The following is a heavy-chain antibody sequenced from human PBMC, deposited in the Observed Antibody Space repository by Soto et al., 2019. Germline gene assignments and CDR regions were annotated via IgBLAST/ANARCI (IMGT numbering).Heavy chain of an antibody. V-gene: IGHV3-30-3*01. D-gene: IGHD3-22*01. J-gene: IGHJ4*02. CDR2: ISYDGSNK. Sequence: QVQLVESGGGVVQPGRSLRLSCAASGYTFRNYSMHWVRQAPGKGLEWVALISYDGSNKYYADSMKGRFTISRDNSKNTLYLEKNSLRVEDTDVYYCARGPTYNTETSGSSDDYWGQGTLVTVSS. CDR3: ARGPTYNTETSGSSDDY. CDR1: GYTFRNYS.